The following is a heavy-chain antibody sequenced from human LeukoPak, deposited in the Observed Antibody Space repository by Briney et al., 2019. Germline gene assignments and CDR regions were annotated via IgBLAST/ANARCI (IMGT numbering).Heavy chain of an antibody. V-gene: IGHV6-1*01. CDR2: TYYRSRWYN. CDR1: GDSVSTNSAA. J-gene: IGHJ6*02. CDR3: ARDRDLGNYYDGMVV. D-gene: IGHD7-27*01. Sequence: SQTLTLTCAISGDSVSTNSAAWSWIRQSPSRGLEWLGRTYYRSRWYNDYAVSVKSRITIKSDTSKNQFSLQLNSVTPEDTAVYYCARDRDLGNYYDGMVVWGQGTTVTVSS.